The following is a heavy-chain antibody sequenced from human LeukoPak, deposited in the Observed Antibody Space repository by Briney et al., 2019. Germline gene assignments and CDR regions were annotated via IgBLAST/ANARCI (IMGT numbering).Heavy chain of an antibody. CDR1: GGSFRGYY. D-gene: IGHD6-13*01. V-gene: IGHV4-34*01. J-gene: IGHJ1*01. Sequence: SETLSLTCAVYGGSFRGYYWSWIRQPPGKGLEWIGEIIHSGSTNYNPSLKSRVTISVDTSKNQFSLKLSSVTAADTAVYYCARGSIAAAGFEGIYFQHWGQGTLVTVSS. CDR2: IIHSGST. CDR3: ARGSIAAAGFEGIYFQH.